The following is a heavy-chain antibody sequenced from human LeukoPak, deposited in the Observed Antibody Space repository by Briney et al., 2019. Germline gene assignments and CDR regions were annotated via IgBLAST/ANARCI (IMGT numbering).Heavy chain of an antibody. V-gene: IGHV3-21*01. CDR1: GFTFSSYS. Sequence: GGSLRLSCAASGFTFSSYSMNWVRQAPGKGLEWVSSISSSGSYIYYADSVTGRFTISRDNAKNSLFLQMNSLRAEDTAVYYCARDTMFSTWGQGTLVTVSS. CDR3: ARDTMFST. J-gene: IGHJ5*02. D-gene: IGHD3-10*02. CDR2: ISSSGSYI.